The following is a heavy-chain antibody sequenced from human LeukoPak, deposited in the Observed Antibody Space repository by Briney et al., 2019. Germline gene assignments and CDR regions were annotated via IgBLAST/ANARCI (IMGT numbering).Heavy chain of an antibody. V-gene: IGHV4-38-2*02. D-gene: IGHD3-10*01. CDR2: IYHSGKS. CDR1: GYSISSGYY. J-gene: IGHJ4*02. CDR3: ASSKWNYYGSGSYYNFFDY. Sequence: SETLSLTCSVSGYSISSGYYWDWIRQPPGKGLEWIASIYHSGKSYYNPSLESRVTISVDTSKNQISLKLRSVTAADTAVYYCASSKWNYYGSGSYYNFFDYWGQGTLVTVSS.